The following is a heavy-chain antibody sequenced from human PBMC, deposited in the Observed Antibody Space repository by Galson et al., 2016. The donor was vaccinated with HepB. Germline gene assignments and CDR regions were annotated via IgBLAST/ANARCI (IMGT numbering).Heavy chain of an antibody. D-gene: IGHD2-21*02. CDR3: AKMDCGRDCPRDY. CDR2: ISKDGSDK. J-gene: IGHJ4*02. Sequence: SLRLSCAASGFTFSDYGMHWVRQAPGGGLEWVSVISKDGSDKQYADSVKGRFTVSRDNSKNTLFLQMNSLRVEDTAVYYCAKMDCGRDCPRDYWGQGTLVTVSS. CDR1: GFTFSDYG. V-gene: IGHV3-30*18.